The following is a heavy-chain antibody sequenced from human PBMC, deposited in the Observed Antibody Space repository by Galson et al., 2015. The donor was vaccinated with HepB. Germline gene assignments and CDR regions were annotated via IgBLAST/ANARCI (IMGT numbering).Heavy chain of an antibody. J-gene: IGHJ4*02. D-gene: IGHD6-19*01. CDR2: INPSGGST. CDR1: GYTFTSYY. Sequence: SVKVSCKASGYTFTSYYMHWVRQAPGQGLEWMGIINPSGGSTSYAQKFQGRVTMTRGTSTSTVYMELSSLRSEDTAVYYCARTPQKYSSGWGYFDYWGQGTLVTVSS. V-gene: IGHV1-46*01. CDR3: ARTPQKYSSGWGYFDY.